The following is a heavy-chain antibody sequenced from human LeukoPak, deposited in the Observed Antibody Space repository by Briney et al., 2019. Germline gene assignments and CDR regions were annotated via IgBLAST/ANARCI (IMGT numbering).Heavy chain of an antibody. CDR3: AGIAAAGTGGY. J-gene: IGHJ4*02. V-gene: IGHV4-39*01. D-gene: IGHD6-13*01. Sequence: SETLSLTCAVSGGPISTYYWGWIRQPPGKGLEWIGSIYYSGSTYYNPSLKSRVTISVDTSKNQFSLKLSSVTAADTAVYYCAGIAAAGTGGYWGQGTLVTVSS. CDR1: GGPISTYY. CDR2: IYYSGST.